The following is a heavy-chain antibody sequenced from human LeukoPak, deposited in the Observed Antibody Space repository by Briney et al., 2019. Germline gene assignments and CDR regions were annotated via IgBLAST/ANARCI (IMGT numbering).Heavy chain of an antibody. CDR3: ARDNGDYYSYYYMDV. V-gene: IGHV4-61*02. Sequence: SQTLSLTCTVSGASISSGNYYWTWIRQPAGKGLEWIGRIYTTGRTSYNPSLKSRVTISMDTSKNQFSLRVNSLTAADTAVYYCARDNGDYYSYYYMDVWGKGTTVTVSS. D-gene: IGHD4-17*01. J-gene: IGHJ6*03. CDR1: GASISSGNYY. CDR2: IYTTGRT.